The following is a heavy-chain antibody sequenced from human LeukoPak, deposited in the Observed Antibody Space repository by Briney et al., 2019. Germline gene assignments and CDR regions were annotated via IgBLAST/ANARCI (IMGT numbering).Heavy chain of an antibody. CDR2: ISPYYGDT. CDR1: GYTFTGYY. Sequence: GASVKVSCKASGYTFTGYYMHWVRQAPGQGLEWMGWISPYYGDTNYAEKLQGRVTMTTDTFTSTAYMELRSLRSDDTAVYYCARVGLTVVTGDYWGQGTLVTVSS. J-gene: IGHJ4*02. D-gene: IGHD2-21*02. V-gene: IGHV1-18*04. CDR3: ARVGLTVVTGDY.